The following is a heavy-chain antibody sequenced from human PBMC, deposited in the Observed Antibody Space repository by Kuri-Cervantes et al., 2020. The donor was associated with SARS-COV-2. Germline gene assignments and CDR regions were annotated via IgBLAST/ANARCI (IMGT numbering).Heavy chain of an antibody. J-gene: IGHJ5*02. V-gene: IGHV3-11*01. Sequence: GESLKISCAASGFTFSDYYMSWIRQAPGKGLEWVASMSGAGVPYYAESVRGRFTISRDNPNNRVYLQMDSLTAEDTAVYYCAKDGVCSDSRRWGWFDAWGQETLVTVSS. D-gene: IGHD2-15*01. CDR2: MSGAGVP. CDR3: AKDGVCSDSRRWGWFDA. CDR1: GFTFSDYY.